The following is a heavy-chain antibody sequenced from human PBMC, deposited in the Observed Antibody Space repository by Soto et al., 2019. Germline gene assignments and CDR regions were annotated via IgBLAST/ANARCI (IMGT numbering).Heavy chain of an antibody. CDR1: GGSITTNW. V-gene: IGHV4-4*02. D-gene: IGHD6-19*01. J-gene: IGHJ4*02. CDR2: IYHSGTT. CDR3: ARHIAVPRTRGFDY. Sequence: QVHLQESGPGLVKPSGTLSLTCAVSGGSITTNWWSWVRQPPGKGLEWIGEIYHSGTTNYNPSLRGRVTISVDKSNNKFTLHLNSVTAALASWYYCARHIAVPRTRGFDYWGQGKRVTVSS.